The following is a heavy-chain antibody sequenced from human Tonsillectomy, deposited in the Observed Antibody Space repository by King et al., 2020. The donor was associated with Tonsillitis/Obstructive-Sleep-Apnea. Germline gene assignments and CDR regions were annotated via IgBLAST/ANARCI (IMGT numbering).Heavy chain of an antibody. CDR2: IYYIGST. CDR1: GDSISSSNNY. Sequence: QLQESGPGLVKPSETLSLTCTVSGDSISSSNNYWGWIRQPPGKGLEWIGSIYYIGSTYSNPSLKSRVTISVDTSKKQFSLKLSTVTAADTAVYYCARKPYYYDSNGYYNWFDPWGQGTLVTVSS. J-gene: IGHJ5*02. V-gene: IGHV4-39*01. D-gene: IGHD3-22*01. CDR3: ARKPYYYDSNGYYNWFDP.